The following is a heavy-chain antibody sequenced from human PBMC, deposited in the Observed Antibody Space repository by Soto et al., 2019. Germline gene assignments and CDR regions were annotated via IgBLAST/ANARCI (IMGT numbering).Heavy chain of an antibody. J-gene: IGHJ5*02. CDR3: ARMESFGSLNWFDP. CDR1: GCTFTNND. Sequence: ASVKVSCKASGCTFTNNDVSWVRQATGQGLEWMGWMNPGSGDTGYAQKFQGRVTMTRDISIATAYMELNSLTSEDTAIYYCARMESFGSLNWFDPWGQGTLVTVSS. CDR2: MNPGSGDT. D-gene: IGHD5-18*01. V-gene: IGHV1-8*02.